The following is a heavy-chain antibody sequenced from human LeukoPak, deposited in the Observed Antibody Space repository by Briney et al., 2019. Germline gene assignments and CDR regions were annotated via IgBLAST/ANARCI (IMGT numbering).Heavy chain of an antibody. D-gene: IGHD1-1*01. CDR1: GFTFSNAW. V-gene: IGHV3-15*01. J-gene: IGHJ4*02. Sequence: KPGGSLRLSCAASGFTFSNAWMSWVRQAPGKGLEWVGRIKSKTDGGTTDYAAPVKGRFTISRDDSKNTLYLQMNSLKTEDTAVYYCTTLTTISVHGDYWGQGTLVTVSS. CDR3: TTLTTISVHGDY. CDR2: IKSKTDGGTT.